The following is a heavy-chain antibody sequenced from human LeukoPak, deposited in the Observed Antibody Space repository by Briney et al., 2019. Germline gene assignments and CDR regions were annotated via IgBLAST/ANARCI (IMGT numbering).Heavy chain of an antibody. CDR2: INHSGST. CDR3: ARGGEHADYVWGSYRRPPNWFDP. CDR1: GGSLSGYY. Sequence: ETLSLTCAVYGGSLSGYYWSWIRQPPGKGLEWIGEINHSGSTNYNPSLKSRVTISVDTSKNQFSLKLSSVTAADTAVYYCARGGEHADYVWGSYRRPPNWFDPWGQGTLVTVSS. V-gene: IGHV4-34*01. J-gene: IGHJ5*02. D-gene: IGHD3-16*02.